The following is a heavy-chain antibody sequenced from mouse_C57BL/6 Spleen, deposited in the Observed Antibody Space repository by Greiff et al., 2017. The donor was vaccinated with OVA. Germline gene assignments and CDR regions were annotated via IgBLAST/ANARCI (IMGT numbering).Heavy chain of an antibody. D-gene: IGHD1-1*01. CDR3: ARDRGVLRYLDY. V-gene: IGHV5-4*01. Sequence: EVKLVESGGGLVKPGGSLKLSCAASGFTFSSYAMSWVRQTPEKRLEWVATISDGGSYTYYPDNVKDRFTISRDNAKNNLYLQMSHLKSEDTAMYYCARDRGVLRYLDYWGQGTTLTVSS. CDR2: ISDGGSYT. J-gene: IGHJ2*01. CDR1: GFTFSSYA.